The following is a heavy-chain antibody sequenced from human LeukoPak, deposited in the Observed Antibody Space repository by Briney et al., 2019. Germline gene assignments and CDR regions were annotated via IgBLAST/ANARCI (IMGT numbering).Heavy chain of an antibody. CDR2: ISGSGGST. D-gene: IGHD3-22*01. CDR1: GFTFSSYA. V-gene: IGHV3-23*01. J-gene: IGHJ5*02. Sequence: GGSLRLSCAASGFTFSSYAMSWVRQAPGKGLEWVSAISGSGGSTYYADSVKGRFTISRDNSKNTLYLQMNSLRAEDTAVYYCARGEYYDSSGRWFDPWGQGTLVTVSS. CDR3: ARGEYYDSSGRWFDP.